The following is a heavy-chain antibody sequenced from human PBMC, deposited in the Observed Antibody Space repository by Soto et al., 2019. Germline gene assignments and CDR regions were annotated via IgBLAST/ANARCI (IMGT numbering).Heavy chain of an antibody. V-gene: IGHV4-38-2*02. CDR3: ERERWYDAFNV. CDR2: VYHGGNT. J-gene: IGHJ3*01. Sequence: SETLSLTCAVSGFSISSGNYWGWIRKHPGKGLEWIGSVYHGGNTYYNPSLKSRVSISIDLSKNQFSLKLTSVTAADTDAYYCERERWYDAFNVWGQGTVVTVSS. D-gene: IGHD2-15*01. CDR1: GFSISSGNY.